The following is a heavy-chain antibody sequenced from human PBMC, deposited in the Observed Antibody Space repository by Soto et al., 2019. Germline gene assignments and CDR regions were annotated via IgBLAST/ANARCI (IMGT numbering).Heavy chain of an antibody. V-gene: IGHV1-2*04. J-gene: IGHJ3*02. D-gene: IGHD3-16*02. CDR2: INPNSGGT. CDR3: ARGGYDYVWGSYRWAFDI. Sequence: QVQLVQSGAEVKKPGASVKVSCKASGYTFTGYYMHWVRQAPGQGLEWMGWINPNSGGTNYAQKFQGWVTKTRDTSISTAYMELSRLRSDDTAVYYCARGGYDYVWGSYRWAFDIWGQGTMVTVSS. CDR1: GYTFTGYY.